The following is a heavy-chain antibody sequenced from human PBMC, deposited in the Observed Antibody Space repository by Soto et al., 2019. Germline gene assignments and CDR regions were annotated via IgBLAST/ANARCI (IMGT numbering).Heavy chain of an antibody. D-gene: IGHD6-19*01. J-gene: IGHJ3*02. CDR2: ISGSGGST. CDR1: GFTFSSYA. CDR3: AKDLCHSSGCHGAFDI. V-gene: IGHV3-23*01. Sequence: GGSLRLSCAASGFTFSSYAMSWVRQAPGKGLEWVSAISGSGGSTYYADSVKGRFTISRDNSKNTLYLQMNSLRAEDTAVYYCAKDLCHSSGCHGAFDIWGQGTMVTVSS.